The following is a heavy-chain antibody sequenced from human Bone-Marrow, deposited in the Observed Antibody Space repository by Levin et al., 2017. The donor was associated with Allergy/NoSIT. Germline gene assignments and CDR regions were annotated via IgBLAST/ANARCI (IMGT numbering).Heavy chain of an antibody. Sequence: SQTLSLTCTVSRGSINSGNYYWSWIRQPAGKGLEWIGRVYKTGSANYNPSLENRVTISVDTSKNQFSLKVTSVTAADTAVYYCASSSYDFGYEYDYMDVWGKGTTVTVSS. CDR3: ASSSYDFGYEYDYMDV. D-gene: IGHD3-3*01. J-gene: IGHJ6*03. CDR2: VYKTGSA. CDR1: RGSINSGNYY. V-gene: IGHV4-61*02.